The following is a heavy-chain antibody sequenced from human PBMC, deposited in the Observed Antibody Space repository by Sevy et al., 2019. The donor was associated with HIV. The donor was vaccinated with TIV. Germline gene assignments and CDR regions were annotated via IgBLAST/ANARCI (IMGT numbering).Heavy chain of an antibody. CDR3: ARASPEYYYGLDV. V-gene: IGHV4-59*01. Sequence: SETLSLTCTVSGGSMRGYYWSWIRQPPGKGLEWIGYFYYSRSTNYNPSLKSRVTISVDTSRNHSSLKLRSVTAADTAVYYCARASPEYYYGLDVWGHGTTVTVSS. CDR2: FYYSRST. CDR1: GGSMRGYY. J-gene: IGHJ6*02.